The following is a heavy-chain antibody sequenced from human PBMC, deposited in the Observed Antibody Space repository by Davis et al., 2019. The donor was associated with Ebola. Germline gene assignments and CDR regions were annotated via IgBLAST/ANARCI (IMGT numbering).Heavy chain of an antibody. V-gene: IGHV4-30-4*01. D-gene: IGHD3-22*01. CDR1: GGSISSGDYY. CDR3: ARDYYDSSGYYLGGY. J-gene: IGHJ4*02. CDR2: IYYSGST. Sequence: SETLSLTCTVSGGSISSGDYYWSWIRQPPGKGLEWIGYIYYSGSTYYNPSLKSRVTISVDTSKNQFSLKLSSVTAADTAVYYCARDYYDSSGYYLGGYWGQGTLVTVSS.